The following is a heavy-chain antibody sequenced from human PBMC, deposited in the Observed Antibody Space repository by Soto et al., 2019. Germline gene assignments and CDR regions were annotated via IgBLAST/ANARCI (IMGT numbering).Heavy chain of an antibody. CDR1: GGSISSGGYY. CDR3: ARVSGGNYYYYGLDV. V-gene: IGHV4-31*03. D-gene: IGHD3-10*01. Sequence: QVQLQESGPGLVKPSQTLSLTCTVSGGSISSGGYYWSWIRQHPGKGLEWIGYIYYSGNTYYNPSLRSRVTISVDTSKNQFSLQLSSLTAADTAVYYCARVSGGNYYYYGLDVWGQGTTVTVSS. CDR2: IYYSGNT. J-gene: IGHJ6*02.